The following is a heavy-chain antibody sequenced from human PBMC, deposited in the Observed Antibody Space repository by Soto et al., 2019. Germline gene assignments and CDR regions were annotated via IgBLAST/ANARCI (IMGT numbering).Heavy chain of an antibody. V-gene: IGHV1-18*01. J-gene: IGHJ5*02. CDR3: ARVLRGVVNWFDP. CDR1: GDTFTNFG. Sequence: HLVQSGPEVKQPGASVTVSCKTSGDTFTNFGLSWVRQAPGQGLEWMGWIATYNSNKNYAQKFQGRLTLTTDTSKSTDYMELKILGYDDTAVYYCARVLRGVVNWFDPWGQGTLVTVSS. D-gene: IGHD3-10*01. CDR2: IATYNSNK.